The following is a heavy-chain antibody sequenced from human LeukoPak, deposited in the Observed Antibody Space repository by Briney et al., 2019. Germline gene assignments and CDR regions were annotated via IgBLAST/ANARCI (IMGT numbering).Heavy chain of an antibody. J-gene: IGHJ3*02. CDR2: IYDSGST. CDR1: GGSLSSGEYY. Sequence: SQTLSLTCAVSGGSLSSGEYYWSWIRQPPGTGRGWVGYIYDSGSTYYNPSLKSRVTISVDTSKKQFSLKLSSVTAADTAVYYCARDSVLSLDAFDIWGQGTMVTVSS. D-gene: IGHD2-21*01. CDR3: ARDSVLSLDAFDI. V-gene: IGHV4-30-4*08.